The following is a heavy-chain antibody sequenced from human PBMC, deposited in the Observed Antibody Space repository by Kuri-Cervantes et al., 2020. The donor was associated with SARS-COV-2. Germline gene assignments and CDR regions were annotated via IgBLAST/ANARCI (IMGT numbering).Heavy chain of an antibody. CDR1: GGSISSTSYY. D-gene: IGHD3-9*01. J-gene: IGHJ4*02. CDR2: ISSSSSTI. V-gene: IGHV3-48*02. Sequence: ETLSLTCTVSGGSISSTSYYWGWVRQPPGKGLEWVSYISSSSSTIYYADSVKGRFTISRDNAKNSLYLQMNSLRDEDTAVYYCARGSEAGYYYFDYWGQGTLVTVSS. CDR3: ARGSEAGYYYFDY.